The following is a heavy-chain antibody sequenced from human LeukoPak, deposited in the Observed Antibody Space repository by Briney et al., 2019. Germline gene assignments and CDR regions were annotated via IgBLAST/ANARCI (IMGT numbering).Heavy chain of an antibody. V-gene: IGHV1-69*05. Sequence: SVKVSRKSSGGTFSSYGINWVRQAPGQGLEWMGGIIPISGTTNYAQKFQGRVTITTDESTTTAYMDLSSLRSEDTAVYYCARGLVVRGVTYYFDYWGQGTLVTVSS. J-gene: IGHJ4*02. D-gene: IGHD3-10*01. CDR3: ARGLVVRGVTYYFDY. CDR1: GGTFSSYG. CDR2: IIPISGTT.